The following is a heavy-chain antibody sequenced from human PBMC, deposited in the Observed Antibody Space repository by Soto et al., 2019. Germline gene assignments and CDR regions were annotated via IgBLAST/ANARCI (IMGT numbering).Heavy chain of an antibody. CDR2: IYYSGST. CDR1: GGSISSYY. J-gene: IGHJ4*02. Sequence: SETLSLTCTVSGGSISSYYWSWIRQPPGKGLEWIGYIYYSGSTNYNPSLKSRVTISVDTSKNQFSLKLSSVTAADTAVYYCARDRYSYGYYFDYWGQGTLLTVS. CDR3: ARDRYSYGYYFDY. D-gene: IGHD5-18*01. V-gene: IGHV4-59*01.